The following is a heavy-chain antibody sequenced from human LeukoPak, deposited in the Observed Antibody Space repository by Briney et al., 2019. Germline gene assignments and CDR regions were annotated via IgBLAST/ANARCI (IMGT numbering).Heavy chain of an antibody. CDR1: GYSISSGYY. D-gene: IGHD3-16*02. V-gene: IGHV4-38-2*02. J-gene: IGHJ3*02. Sequence: SETLSLICTVSGYSISSGYYWGWIRQPPGKGLEWIGSIYHSGSTYYNPSLKSRVTISVDTSKNQFSLKLSSVTAADTAVYYCARVGIGYVWGSYRSPGAFDIWGQGTMVTVSS. CDR2: IYHSGST. CDR3: ARVGIGYVWGSYRSPGAFDI.